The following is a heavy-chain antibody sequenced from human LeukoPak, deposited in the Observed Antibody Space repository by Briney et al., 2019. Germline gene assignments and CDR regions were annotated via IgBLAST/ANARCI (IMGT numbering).Heavy chain of an antibody. CDR2: ISASDAST. CDR3: AKGRGSNSIYES. J-gene: IGHJ4*02. V-gene: IGHV3-23*01. CDR1: GFTFSSYA. Sequence: GGSLRLSCAASGFTFSSYAMSWVRRAPGKGLEWVSFISASDASTYYADSVKGRFITSRDTSDNTLYLEMNSLRDDDTAAYYCAKGRGSNSIYESWGQGTLVTVSS. D-gene: IGHD2-2*01.